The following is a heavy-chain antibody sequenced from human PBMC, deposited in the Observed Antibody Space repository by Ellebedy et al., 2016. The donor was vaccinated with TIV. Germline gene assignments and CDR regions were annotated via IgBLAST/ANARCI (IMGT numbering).Heavy chain of an antibody. D-gene: IGHD1-26*01. CDR3: ARHQELTPTGFDP. V-gene: IGHV5-10-1*01. CDR2: IDPSDSYT. Sequence: PGGSLRLSCKGSGYSFTSYWISWVRQMPGKGLEWMGRIDPSDSYTNYSPSFQGHVTISADKSISTAYLQWSSLKASDTAMYYCARHQELTPTGFDPWGQGTLVTVSS. J-gene: IGHJ5*02. CDR1: GYSFTSYW.